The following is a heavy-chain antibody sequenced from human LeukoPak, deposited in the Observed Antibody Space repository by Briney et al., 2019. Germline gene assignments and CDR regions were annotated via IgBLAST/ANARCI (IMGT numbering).Heavy chain of an antibody. D-gene: IGHD6-19*01. V-gene: IGHV3-30*02. CDR3: AKDLSRTAVAGHDY. Sequence: QPGGSLRVSCAASGFTFSSYGMHWVRQAPGKGLEWVAFIRYDGSNKYYADSVKGRFTISRDNSKNTLYLQMNSLRAEDTAVYYCAKDLSRTAVAGHDYWGQGTLVTVSS. CDR1: GFTFSSYG. CDR2: IRYDGSNK. J-gene: IGHJ4*02.